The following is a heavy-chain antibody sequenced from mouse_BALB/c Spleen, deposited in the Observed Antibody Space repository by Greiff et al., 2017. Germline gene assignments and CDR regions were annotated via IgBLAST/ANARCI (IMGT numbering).Heavy chain of an antibody. J-gene: IGHJ4*01. CDR1: GFTFSSYA. V-gene: IGHV5-9-1*01. CDR3: ARWGGNGYYYAMDY. D-gene: IGHD2-1*01. CDR2: ISSGGSYT. Sequence: EVMLVESGGGLVKPGGSLKLSCAASGFTFSSYAMSWVRQTPEKRLEWVANISSGGSYTYYPDSVKGRFTISRDNSKNTLYLQLSSLRSEDTAMYYCARWGGNGYYYAMDYWGQGTSVTVSA.